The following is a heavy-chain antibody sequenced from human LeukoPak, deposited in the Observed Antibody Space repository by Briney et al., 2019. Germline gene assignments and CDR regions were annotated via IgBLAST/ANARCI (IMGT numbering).Heavy chain of an antibody. CDR2: IYYSGST. D-gene: IGHD6-13*01. Sequence: PSETLSLTCTVSGGSISSYYWSWIRQPPGKGLEWIGYIYYSGSTNYNPSLKSRVTISVDTPKNQFSLKLSSVTAADTAVYYCARVRSSSWFDYWGQGTLVTVSS. V-gene: IGHV4-59*01. CDR3: ARVRSSSWFDY. CDR1: GGSISSYY. J-gene: IGHJ4*02.